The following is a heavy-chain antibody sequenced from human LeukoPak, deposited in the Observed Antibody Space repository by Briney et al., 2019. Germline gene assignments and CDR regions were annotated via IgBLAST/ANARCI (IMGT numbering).Heavy chain of an antibody. CDR3: ARDGQLLFLRYYYGMDV. Sequence: ASVTVSCKASGYTFTGYYMHWVRQAPGQGLEWMGWINPHSGGTNYAQKFQDRVTMTRDTSISTAYMELSRLRSDDTAVYYCARDGQLLFLRYYYGMDVWGQGTTVTVSS. CDR1: GYTFTGYY. CDR2: INPHSGGT. D-gene: IGHD2-2*01. J-gene: IGHJ6*02. V-gene: IGHV1-2*02.